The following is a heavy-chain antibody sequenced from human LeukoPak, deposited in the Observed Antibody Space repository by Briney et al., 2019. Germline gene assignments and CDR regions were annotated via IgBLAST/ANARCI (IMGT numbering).Heavy chain of an antibody. D-gene: IGHD3-10*01. J-gene: IGHJ5*02. CDR2: IYPGDSDT. V-gene: IGHV5-51*01. Sequence: SGESLKISCKGSGYSFTGYWIGWVRQMPGKGLEWMGIIYPGDSDTRYSPSFQGQVTISADKSIRTAYLQWSSLKASDTAMYYCARVRDSTMDRGVMGWFDPWGQGTLVTVSS. CDR3: ARVRDSTMDRGVMGWFDP. CDR1: GYSFTGYW.